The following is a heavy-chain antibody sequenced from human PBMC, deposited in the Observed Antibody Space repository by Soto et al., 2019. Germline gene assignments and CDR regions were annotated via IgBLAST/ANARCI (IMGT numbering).Heavy chain of an antibody. CDR2: IWYDGSNK. CDR3: ARDAVGVGQQWLAPDPSGYYFDY. J-gene: IGHJ4*02. V-gene: IGHV3-33*01. D-gene: IGHD6-19*01. CDR1: GFTFSSYG. Sequence: GGSLRLSCAASGFTFSSYGMHWVRQAPGKGLEWVAVIWYDGSNKYYADSVKGRFTISRDNSKNTLYLQMNSLRAEDTAVYYCARDAVGVGQQWLAPDPSGYYFDYWGQGTLVTVSS.